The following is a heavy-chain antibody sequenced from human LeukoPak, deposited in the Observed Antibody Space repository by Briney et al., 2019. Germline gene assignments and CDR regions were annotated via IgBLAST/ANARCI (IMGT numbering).Heavy chain of an antibody. J-gene: IGHJ4*02. CDR3: ARERRDGYNYVDY. D-gene: IGHD5-24*01. V-gene: IGHV4-34*01. Sequence: SETLSLTCAVYGGSFSGYYWSWIRQRPGKGLEWIGEINHSGSANYNPPLKSRVTISVDTSKNQFSLKLSSVTAADTAVYYCARERRDGYNYVDYWGQGTLVTVSS. CDR1: GGSFSGYY. CDR2: INHSGSA.